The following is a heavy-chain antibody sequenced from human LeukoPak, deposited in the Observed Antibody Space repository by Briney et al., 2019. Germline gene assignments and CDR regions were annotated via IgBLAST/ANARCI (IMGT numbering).Heavy chain of an antibody. Sequence: QPSETLSLTCTVSGGSISSYYWSWIRQPPGKGLEWIGYIYYSGSTNYNPSLKSRVTISVDTSKNQFSLKLSSVTAADTAVYYCARDRGSSGWNNWFDPWGQGTLVTVSS. CDR2: IYYSGST. J-gene: IGHJ5*02. CDR1: GGSISSYY. V-gene: IGHV4-59*01. CDR3: ARDRGSSGWNNWFDP. D-gene: IGHD6-19*01.